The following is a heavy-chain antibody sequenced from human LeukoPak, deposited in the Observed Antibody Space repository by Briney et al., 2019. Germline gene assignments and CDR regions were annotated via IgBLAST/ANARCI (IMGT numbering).Heavy chain of an antibody. D-gene: IGHD4-23*01. CDR2: IYYSGST. Sequence: SETLSLTCTVSGGSISSYYWSWIRQPPGKGLEWIGYIYYSGSTNYNPSLKSRVTISVDTSKNQFSLKLSSATAADTAVYYCARDHYGGNSFFDYWGQGTLVTVSS. CDR3: ARDHYGGNSFFDY. V-gene: IGHV4-59*01. J-gene: IGHJ4*02. CDR1: GGSISSYY.